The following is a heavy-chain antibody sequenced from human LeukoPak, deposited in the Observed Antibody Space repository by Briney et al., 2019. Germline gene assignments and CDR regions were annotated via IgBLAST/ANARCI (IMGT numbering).Heavy chain of an antibody. V-gene: IGHV4-61*02. J-gene: IGHJ3*02. Sequence: SETLSLTCTVSGGSISSGSYYWSWIRQPAGKGLEWIGRIYTSGSTNYNPSLKSRVTISVDTSKNQFSLKLSSVTAADTAVYYCARGGSWIQLWRDRGAFDIWGQGTMVTVSS. CDR3: ARGGSWIQLWRDRGAFDI. CDR1: GGSISSGSYY. CDR2: IYTSGST. D-gene: IGHD5-18*01.